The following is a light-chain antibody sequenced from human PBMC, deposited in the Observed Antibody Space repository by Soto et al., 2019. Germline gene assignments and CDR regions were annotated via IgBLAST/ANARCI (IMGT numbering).Light chain of an antibody. CDR1: QSTGSY. V-gene: IGKV1-39*01. CDR3: QQSYSTPWT. Sequence: DIQMTQSPSSLSASVGDRVSITCRASQSTGSYLNWYQQKPGKVPKLLIYGASNLQSGVPSRFSGSGSGTDFILTISSLQPEDFATYYCQQSYSTPWTFGQGTKVEVK. CDR2: GAS. J-gene: IGKJ1*01.